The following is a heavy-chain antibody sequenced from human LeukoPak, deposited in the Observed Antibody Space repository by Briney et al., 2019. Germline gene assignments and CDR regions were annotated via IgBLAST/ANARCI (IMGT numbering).Heavy chain of an antibody. D-gene: IGHD2-15*01. CDR2: INHSGST. CDR1: GGSISSYY. Sequence: PSETLSLTCTVSGGSISSYYWSWIRQPPGKGLEWIGEINHSGSTNYNPSLKSRVTISVDTSKSQFSLKLSSVTAADTAVYYCARRYCSGGSCYSVYYYYYYMDVWGKGTTVTVSS. CDR3: ARRYCSGGSCYSVYYYYYYMDV. J-gene: IGHJ6*03. V-gene: IGHV4-34*01.